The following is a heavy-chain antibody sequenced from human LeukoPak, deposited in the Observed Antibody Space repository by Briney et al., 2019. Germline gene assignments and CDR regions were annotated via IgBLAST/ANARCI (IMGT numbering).Heavy chain of an antibody. J-gene: IGHJ2*01. CDR3: ARESVYYYDSSGYYSNWYFDL. D-gene: IGHD3-22*01. V-gene: IGHV1-46*02. Sequence: ASVKVSCKASGYTFNNHYMYWVRQAPGQGLEWMGVINPSGGSTSYAQKFQGRVTMTRDTSTRTVYMEVNSLRSEDTAVYYCARESVYYYDSSGYYSNWYFDLWGRGTLVTVSS. CDR2: INPSGGST. CDR1: GYTFNNHY.